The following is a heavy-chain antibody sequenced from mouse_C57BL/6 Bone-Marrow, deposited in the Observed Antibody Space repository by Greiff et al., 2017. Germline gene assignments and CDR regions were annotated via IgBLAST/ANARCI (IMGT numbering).Heavy chain of an antibody. J-gene: IGHJ1*03. V-gene: IGHV3-6*01. D-gene: IGHD4-1*01. Sequence: EVKLQESGPGLVKPSQSLSLTCSVTGYSITSGYYWNWIRQFPGNKLEWMGYISYDGSNNYNPSLKNRISITRDTSKNQFFLKLNSVTTEDTATYYCANSNWDWYFDVWGTGTTVTVSS. CDR1: GYSITSGYY. CDR2: ISYDGSN. CDR3: ANSNWDWYFDV.